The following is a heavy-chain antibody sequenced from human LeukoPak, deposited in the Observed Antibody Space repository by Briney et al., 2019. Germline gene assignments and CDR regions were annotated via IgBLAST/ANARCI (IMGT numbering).Heavy chain of an antibody. CDR1: GFTVSNNY. Sequence: GGSLRLSCAASGFTVSNNYLHWVRQAPGKGVEWVAYSESAKGRFTISRDNAKNSLYLQMSSLRVEDTAVYYCTRDPRHLDSWGQGTLVTVSS. D-gene: IGHD6-6*01. CDR3: TRDPRHLDS. J-gene: IGHJ4*02. V-gene: IGHV3-69-1*01.